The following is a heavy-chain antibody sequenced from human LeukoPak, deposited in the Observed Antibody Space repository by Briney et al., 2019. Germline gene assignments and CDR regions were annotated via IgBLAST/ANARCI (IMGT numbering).Heavy chain of an antibody. CDR2: IYQSGST. D-gene: IGHD4-11*01. J-gene: IGHJ5*02. Sequence: PSETLSLTCTVSGGSISSNDWWRWVRQPPGKGLEWTGEIYQSGSTNYNPSLKSRVTISVDKSKNQFSLKLTSVTAADTAVYYCARDQTNSWFDPWGQGTLVTVSS. CDR3: ARDQTNSWFDP. V-gene: IGHV4-4*02. CDR1: GGSISSNDW.